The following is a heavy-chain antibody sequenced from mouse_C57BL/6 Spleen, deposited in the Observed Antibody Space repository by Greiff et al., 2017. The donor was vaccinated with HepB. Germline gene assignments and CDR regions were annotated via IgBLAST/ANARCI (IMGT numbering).Heavy chain of an antibody. D-gene: IGHD1-1*01. J-gene: IGHJ4*01. CDR1: GYTFTSYW. CDR3: ARYDYYGSSYGAMDY. CDR2: IDPSDSET. Sequence: VQLQQSGAELVRPGSSVKLSCKASGYTFTSYWMHWVKQRPIQGLEWIGNIDPSDSETHYNQKFKDKATLTVDKSSSTAYMQLSSLTSEDSAVYYCARYDYYGSSYGAMDYWGQGTSVTVSS. V-gene: IGHV1-52*01.